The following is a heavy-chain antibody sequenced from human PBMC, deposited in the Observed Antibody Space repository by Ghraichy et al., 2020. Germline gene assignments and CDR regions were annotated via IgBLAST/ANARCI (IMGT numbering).Heavy chain of an antibody. D-gene: IGHD3-22*01. CDR1: GGSISSSSYY. CDR3: ARRDGRYDSSGYSYVLRSRNWFDP. V-gene: IGHV4-39*01. CDR2: IYYSGST. J-gene: IGHJ5*02. Sequence: SETLSLTCTVSGGSISSSSYYWGWIRQPPGKGLEWIGSIYYSGSTYYNPSLKSRVTISVDTSKNQFSLKLSSVTAADTAVFYCARRDGRYDSSGYSYVLRSRNWFDPWGQGTLVTVSS.